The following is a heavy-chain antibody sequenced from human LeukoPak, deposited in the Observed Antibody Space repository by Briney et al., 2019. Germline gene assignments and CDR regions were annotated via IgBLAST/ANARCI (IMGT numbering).Heavy chain of an antibody. Sequence: ASVKVSCKASGYTFTSYAMHWVRQAPGQRLEWMGWINAGNGNTKYSQKFQGRVTITRDTSASTAYMELSSLRSEDTAVYYCARGLSALLWFGESDYWGQGTLVTVSS. CDR1: GYTFTSYA. J-gene: IGHJ4*02. CDR2: INAGNGNT. V-gene: IGHV1-3*01. CDR3: ARGLSALLWFGESDY. D-gene: IGHD3-10*01.